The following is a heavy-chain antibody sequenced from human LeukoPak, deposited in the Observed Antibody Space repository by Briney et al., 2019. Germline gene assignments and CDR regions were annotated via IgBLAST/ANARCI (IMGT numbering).Heavy chain of an antibody. CDR2: IYYSGST. J-gene: IGHJ4*02. Sequence: PSETLSLTCTVSGGSISSSSYYWGWIRQPPGKGLEWIGSIYYSGSTNYNPSLKSRVTISVDTSKNQFSLKLSSVTAADTAVYYCARGLAYYGSGSYYTRHYYFDYWGQGTLVTVSS. V-gene: IGHV4-39*07. CDR3: ARGLAYYGSGSYYTRHYYFDY. D-gene: IGHD3-10*01. CDR1: GGSISSSSYY.